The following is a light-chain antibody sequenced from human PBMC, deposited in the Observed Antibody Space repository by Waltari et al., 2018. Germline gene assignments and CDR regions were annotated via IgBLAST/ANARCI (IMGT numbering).Light chain of an antibody. J-gene: IGKJ1*01. Sequence: DIMLTQSPATLSLFPGDRATLPCQASQSIHKYLAWYQQKPGQAPSLPISDASSRATGIPDRFSGSGSGTDFSLTISRLEPEDFAVYYCQKYGSLPATFGQGTKVEIK. CDR3: QKYGSLPAT. CDR2: DAS. V-gene: IGKV3-20*01. CDR1: QSIHKY.